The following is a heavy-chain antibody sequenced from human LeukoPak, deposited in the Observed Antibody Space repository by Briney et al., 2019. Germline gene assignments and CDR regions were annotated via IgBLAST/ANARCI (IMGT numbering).Heavy chain of an antibody. J-gene: IGHJ6*03. V-gene: IGHV4-34*01. CDR2: INHSGST. CDR3: AREGDSSSYEYYMDV. Sequence: SETLSLTCAVYGGSFSGYYWSWIRQPPGKGLEWIGEINHSGSTNYNPSLKSRVTISVDTSKNQFSLKLSSVTAADTAVYYCAREGDSSSYEYYMDVWGKGTTVTVSS. D-gene: IGHD6-6*01. CDR1: GGSFSGYY.